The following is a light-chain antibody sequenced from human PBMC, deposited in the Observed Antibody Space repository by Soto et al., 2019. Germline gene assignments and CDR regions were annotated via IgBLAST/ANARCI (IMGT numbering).Light chain of an antibody. CDR2: DVS. V-gene: IGLV2-14*01. J-gene: IGLJ2*01. CDR3: SSYTSSSTLVV. CDR1: SSDVGGYNY. Sequence: QSVLTQPASVSGSPGQSITISCTGTSSDVGGYNYVSWYQQHPGKDPKLMIYDVSNRPSGVSNRFSGSKSGNKASLTISGLQAEEEDDYYCSSYTSSSTLVVFGGGTKLTVL.